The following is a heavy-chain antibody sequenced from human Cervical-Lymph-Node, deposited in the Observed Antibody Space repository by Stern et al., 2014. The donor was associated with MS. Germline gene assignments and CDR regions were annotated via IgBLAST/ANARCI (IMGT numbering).Heavy chain of an antibody. CDR3: TKAWVA. D-gene: IGHD7-27*01. Sequence: QMQLVQSGAGVKKPGASVKLSCKASGYSFTSDDINWVRQAPGQGLEWMGWMNPDSGDTCYAQKFQGIFTITRDTSISTAYMELTSLTSDDAAVYYCTKAWVAWGQGTQVIVSS. V-gene: IGHV1-8*02. J-gene: IGHJ4*02. CDR2: MNPDSGDT. CDR1: GYSFTSDD.